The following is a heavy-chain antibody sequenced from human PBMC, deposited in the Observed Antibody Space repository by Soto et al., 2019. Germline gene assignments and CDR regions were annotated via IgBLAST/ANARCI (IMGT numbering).Heavy chain of an antibody. D-gene: IGHD2-15*01. CDR3: ARGLVGFDY. J-gene: IGHJ4*02. CDR2: ISYDGSNK. CDR1: GFTFSSYA. Sequence: QVQLVESGGGVVQPGRSLRLSCAASGFTFSSYAMHWVRQAPGKGLEWVAVISYDGSNKYYADSVKGRFTISRDNYKNTLYLQMNRLRAGDTAVYYCARGLVGFDYWGQETLVTVSS. V-gene: IGHV3-30-3*01.